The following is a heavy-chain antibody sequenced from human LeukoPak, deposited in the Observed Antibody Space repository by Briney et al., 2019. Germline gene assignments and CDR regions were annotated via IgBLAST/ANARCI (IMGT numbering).Heavy chain of an antibody. CDR3: ARDFYASGFYFWFDP. D-gene: IGHD2/OR15-2a*01. Sequence: SETLSLTCTVSGGSTGSHYWSWIRQPAGKGLEWIGRISPSGTTHYNPSLGSRVTMSVETSKNYFSLRLSSVTAADTAVYYCARDFYASGFYFWFDPWGQGMLVTVSS. V-gene: IGHV4-4*07. J-gene: IGHJ5*02. CDR1: GGSTGSHY. CDR2: ISPSGTT.